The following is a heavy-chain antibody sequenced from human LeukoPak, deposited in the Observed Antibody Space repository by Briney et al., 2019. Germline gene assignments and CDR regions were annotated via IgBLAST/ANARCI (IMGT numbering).Heavy chain of an antibody. Sequence: PGGSLRLSCAASGFTFDDYTMHWVRQAPGKGLEWVSSIAHDNTYTFYADSVEGRFTISRDNANNSLYLQMNSLRAEDTAIYYCARDSSTKWDGGLFDFWGQGTRVTVSS. CDR1: GFTFDDYT. J-gene: IGHJ4*02. CDR3: ARDSSTKWDGGLFDF. D-gene: IGHD1-26*01. CDR2: IAHDNTYT. V-gene: IGHV3-21*06.